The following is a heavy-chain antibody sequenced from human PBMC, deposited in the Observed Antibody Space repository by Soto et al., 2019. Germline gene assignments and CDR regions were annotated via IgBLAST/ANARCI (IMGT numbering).Heavy chain of an antibody. J-gene: IGHJ4*02. V-gene: IGHV3-23*01. CDR1: GFTFINYA. CDR2: ISNRGSDT. D-gene: IGHD6-13*01. Sequence: GGSLRLSCAGSGFTFINYAMTWVRPAPGKGLEWVSSISNRGSDTYYVDSVKGRFTISRDNSKNTLYLQMNSLRAEDTAVYYCAKDTYSSSWYFWGQGTLVTVSS. CDR3: AKDTYSSSWYF.